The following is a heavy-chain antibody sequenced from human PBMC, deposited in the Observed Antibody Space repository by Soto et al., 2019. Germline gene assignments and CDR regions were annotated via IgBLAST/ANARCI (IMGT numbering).Heavy chain of an antibody. CDR1: GCSISPYY. CDR2: IYTNEHI. CDR3: ARDRLGEDQQPFDY. J-gene: IGHJ4*02. Sequence: SETLSLTCPVSGCSISPYYWSWLRQPAGKGLELIGRIYTNEHINYNPSLRSRLTLSVDTSRNQFSLKLSSVTAADTAVYYCARDRLGEDQQPFDYWGQGTLVTVSA. D-gene: IGHD6-13*01. V-gene: IGHV4-4*07.